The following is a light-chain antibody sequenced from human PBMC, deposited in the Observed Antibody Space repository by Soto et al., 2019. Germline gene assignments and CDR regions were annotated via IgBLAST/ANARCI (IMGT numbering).Light chain of an antibody. CDR2: AAS. J-gene: IGKJ1*01. V-gene: IGKV1-9*01. Sequence: IQLTQSPSSLSASVGDRVTITCRASQGISSYLAWYQQKPGKAPKLLIYAASTLQSGVPSRFSGSGSGTDFTRTISSRQPEDFATYYCQQLNSYPWTFGQGTKVEIK. CDR1: QGISSY. CDR3: QQLNSYPWT.